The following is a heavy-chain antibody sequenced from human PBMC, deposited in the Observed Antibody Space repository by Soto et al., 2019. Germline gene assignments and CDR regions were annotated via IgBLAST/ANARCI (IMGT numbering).Heavy chain of an antibody. CDR1: GGSIRSGGYY. D-gene: IGHD6-13*01. Sequence: SETRSLTCTVSGGSIRSGGYYWGWMRHHKGNGVETIGYLYYSGSTYYNPSLQSRVTISVDTSKNQFSLKLSSVTAADTAVYYCARVHEQLSHQLLLPGIAAAGTLDYWGQGTLVTVSS. CDR3: ARVHEQLSHQLLLPGIAAAGTLDY. V-gene: IGHV4-31*03. J-gene: IGHJ4*02. CDR2: LYYSGST.